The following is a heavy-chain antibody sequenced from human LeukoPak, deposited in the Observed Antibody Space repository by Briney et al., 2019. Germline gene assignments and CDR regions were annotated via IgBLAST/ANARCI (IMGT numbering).Heavy chain of an antibody. V-gene: IGHV3-30-3*01. J-gene: IGHJ4*02. Sequence: GSLRLSCAASGFTFSSYAMHWVRQAPGKGLEWAAVISYDGSNKYYADSVKGRFTISRDNSKNTLYLQMNSLRAEDTAVYYCARVWRGVAAAGTDYWGQGTLVTVSS. CDR3: ARVWRGVAAAGTDY. CDR2: ISYDGSNK. D-gene: IGHD6-13*01. CDR1: GFTFSSYA.